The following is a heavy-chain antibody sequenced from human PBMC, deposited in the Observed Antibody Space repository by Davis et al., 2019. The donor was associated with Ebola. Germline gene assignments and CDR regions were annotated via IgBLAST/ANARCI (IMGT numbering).Heavy chain of an antibody. CDR2: IYYSWST. CDR1: GGSISSGDYY. D-gene: IGHD3-10*01. CDR3: ARAYGSGSYYKFYFDD. J-gene: IGHJ4*02. Sequence: MPSETLSLTCTVSGGSISSGDYYWSWLRQPPGKGLEWFRYIYYSWSTYYNPSLNSRVTISVDTSKNQFSLKLSSVTAADTAVYYCARAYGSGSYYKFYFDDWGQGTLVTVSS. V-gene: IGHV4-30-4*01.